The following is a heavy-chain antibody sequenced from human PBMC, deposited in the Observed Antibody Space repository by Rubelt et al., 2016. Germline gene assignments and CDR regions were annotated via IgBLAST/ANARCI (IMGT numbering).Heavy chain of an antibody. CDR3: AKGIGVGPTPDGVDI. V-gene: IGHV3-23*04. CDR1: ELTFSNYA. Sequence: EVQLVESGGGRVQPGGSLRLSCAASELTFSNYAMTWVRQAPGKGLEWVSAISGGVVITYYADSVKDRFTISRDNSKNTPYLQTNSLRAEDTAVYYCAKGIGVGPTPDGVDIWGRGTTVTVSS. D-gene: IGHD1-26*01. CDR2: ISGGVVIT. J-gene: IGHJ3*02.